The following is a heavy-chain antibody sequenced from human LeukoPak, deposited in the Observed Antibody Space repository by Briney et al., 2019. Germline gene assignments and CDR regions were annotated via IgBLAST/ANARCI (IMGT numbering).Heavy chain of an antibody. CDR2: ISAYNGNT. J-gene: IGHJ3*02. CDR1: GYTFSSYG. V-gene: IGHV1-18*01. Sequence: GASVKVSCKASGYTFSSYGITWVRQAPGQGLEWMGWISAYNGNTNYAQNLQGRVTMTTDTSTSTAYLELKSLSSDDTAVYYCVRASGSYCSSTSCNDAFDIWGQGTMVTVSS. CDR3: VRASGSYCSSTSCNDAFDI. D-gene: IGHD2-2*01.